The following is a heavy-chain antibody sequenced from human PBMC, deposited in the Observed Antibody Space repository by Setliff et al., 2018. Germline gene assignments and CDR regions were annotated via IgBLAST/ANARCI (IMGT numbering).Heavy chain of an antibody. CDR3: ARDGGGDSDAFDI. V-gene: IGHV1-2*06. CDR2: INPSSGAT. J-gene: IGHJ3*02. CDR1: GYTFTGYY. D-gene: IGHD3-16*01. Sequence: ASVKVSCKASGYTFTGYYMYWVRQAPGQGLEWMGRINPSSGATIYAQEFQGRVTMTSDTSISTAYMELGRLRSDDTAVYFWARDGGGDSDAFDIWGQGRMVTVS.